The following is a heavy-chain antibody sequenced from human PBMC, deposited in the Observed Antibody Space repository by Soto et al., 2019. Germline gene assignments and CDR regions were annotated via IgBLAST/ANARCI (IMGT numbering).Heavy chain of an antibody. V-gene: IGHV4-59*01. J-gene: IGHJ4*02. CDR3: ARGLLRWSSFDY. Sequence: QVQLQESGPGLVKPSETLSLTCTVSGGSISSYYWSWIRQPPGKGLEWIGYIYYSGSTNDNPSLKSRVTISVDTAKNQFCLKLSSVTAADTAVYYCARGLLRWSSFDYWGQGTLVTVSS. CDR1: GGSISSYY. D-gene: IGHD4-17*01. CDR2: IYYSGST.